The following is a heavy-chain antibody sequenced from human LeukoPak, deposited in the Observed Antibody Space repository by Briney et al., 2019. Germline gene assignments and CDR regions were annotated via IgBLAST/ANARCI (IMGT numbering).Heavy chain of an antibody. CDR2: INHSGST. V-gene: IGHV4-34*01. Sequence: SETLSLTCAVYGGSFSGYYWSWIRQPPGKGLEWIGEINHSGSTNYNPSLKSRVTISVDTSKNQFSLKLSSVTAADTTVYYCAGNLWFGGAFDIWGQGTMVTVSS. J-gene: IGHJ3*02. CDR1: GGSFSGYY. CDR3: AGNLWFGGAFDI. D-gene: IGHD3-10*01.